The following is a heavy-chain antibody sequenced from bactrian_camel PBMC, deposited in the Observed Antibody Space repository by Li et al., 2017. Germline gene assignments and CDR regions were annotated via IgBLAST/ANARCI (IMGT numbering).Heavy chain of an antibody. V-gene: IGHV3S53*01. Sequence: VQLVESGGGLVQPGGSLRLSCTTSASSLGDYAMGWYRQTPGQEREFVAGIDSDGSTTYADSVKGRFTVSADKAKDTVYLQMNSLKPEDTARYFCRTAGGLLWRCANNYWSQGTQVTVS. CDR1: ASSLGDYA. D-gene: IGHD1*01. CDR3: RTAGGLLWRCANNY. J-gene: IGHJ4*01. CDR2: IDSDGST.